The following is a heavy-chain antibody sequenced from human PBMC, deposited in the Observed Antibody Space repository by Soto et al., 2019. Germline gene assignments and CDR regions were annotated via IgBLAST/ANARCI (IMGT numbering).Heavy chain of an antibody. J-gene: IGHJ4*02. V-gene: IGHV3-7*03. Sequence: GGSLRLSCIASGFSLTRYWTSWVRQTPGKGLEWVAKINEDGTKRDYMESVEGRFTISRDNAKNSLSLQMNSLRAEDTAMYYCAKMGRDAYKPFDSWGQGSLVTVSS. CDR3: AKMGRDAYKPFDS. CDR2: INEDGTKR. CDR1: GFSLTRYW. D-gene: IGHD3-16*01.